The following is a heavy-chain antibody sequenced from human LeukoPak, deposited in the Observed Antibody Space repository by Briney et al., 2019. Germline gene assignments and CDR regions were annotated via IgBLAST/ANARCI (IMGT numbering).Heavy chain of an antibody. Sequence: GGSLRLSCAASGFTFDDYGMHWVRQAPEKGLEWVSGVSWNSGSIGYADSVKGRFTISRDNAKNSLCLQMNSLRVEDTALYYCAKKASGWFFDYWGQGIPVTVSS. CDR3: AKKASGWFFDY. V-gene: IGHV3-9*01. CDR1: GFTFDDYG. D-gene: IGHD6-19*01. CDR2: VSWNSGSI. J-gene: IGHJ4*02.